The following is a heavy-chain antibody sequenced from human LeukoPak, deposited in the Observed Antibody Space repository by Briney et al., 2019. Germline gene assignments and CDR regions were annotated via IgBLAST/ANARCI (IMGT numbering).Heavy chain of an antibody. CDR2: ISYAVNIK. J-gene: IGHJ4*02. CDR1: GFDFHNYV. V-gene: IGHV3-30-3*01. Sequence: GGSLRLSCAASGFDFHNYVIHWIRQAPGKGLEWVAVISYAVNIKYYADSVKGRFTISRDSSSKTVFLQMNSLRTEDTAVYYCVREGYYESGSSPTFYFDYWGQGTLVTVSS. D-gene: IGHD3-10*01. CDR3: VREGYYESGSSPTFYFDY.